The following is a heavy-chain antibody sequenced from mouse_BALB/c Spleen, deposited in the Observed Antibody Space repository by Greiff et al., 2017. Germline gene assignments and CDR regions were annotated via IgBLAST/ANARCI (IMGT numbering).Heavy chain of an antibody. Sequence: VQLQQSGPGLVQPSQSLSITCTVSGFSLTSYGVHWVRQSPGKGLEWLGVIWSGGSTDYNAAFISRLSISKDNSKSQVFFKMNSLQANDTAIYYCARNRDSSGYRYYAMDYWGQGTSVTVSS. CDR3: ARNRDSSGYRYYAMDY. V-gene: IGHV2-2*02. D-gene: IGHD3-2*01. CDR1: GFSLTSYG. CDR2: IWSGGST. J-gene: IGHJ4*01.